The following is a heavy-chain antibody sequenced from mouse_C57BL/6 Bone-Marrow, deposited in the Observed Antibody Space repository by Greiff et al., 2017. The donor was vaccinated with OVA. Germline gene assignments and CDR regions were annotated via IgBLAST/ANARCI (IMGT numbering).Heavy chain of an antibody. J-gene: IGHJ4*01. D-gene: IGHD2-4*01. CDR2: IDPSDSYT. V-gene: IGHV1-50*01. Sequence: VQLQQSGAELVKPGASVKLSCKASGYTFTSYWMQWVKQRPGQGLEWIGEIDPSDSYTNYNQKFKGKATLTVDTSSSTAYMQLSSLTSEESAVYYCARSHPGADYPYAMDYWGQGTSVTVSS. CDR3: ARSHPGADYPYAMDY. CDR1: GYTFTSYW.